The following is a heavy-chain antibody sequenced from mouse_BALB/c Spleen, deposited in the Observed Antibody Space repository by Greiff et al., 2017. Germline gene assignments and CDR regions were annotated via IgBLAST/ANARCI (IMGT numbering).Heavy chain of an antibody. J-gene: IGHJ4*01. V-gene: IGHV3-2*02. Sequence: DVKLQESGPGLVKPSQSLSLTCTVTGYSITSDYAWNWIRQFPGNKLEWMGYISYSGSTSYNPSLKSRISITRDTSKNQFFLQLNSVTTEDTATYYCARLDYAMDYWGQGTSVTVSS. CDR2: ISYSGST. CDR1: GYSITSDYA. CDR3: ARLDYAMDY.